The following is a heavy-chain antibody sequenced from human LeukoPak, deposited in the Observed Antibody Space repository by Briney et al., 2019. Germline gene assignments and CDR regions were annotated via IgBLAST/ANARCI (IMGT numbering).Heavy chain of an antibody. CDR3: ARDLGSYDFWSGYWWSGGDY. Sequence: SETLSLACTGSGVSVSSDYWSWIRQPAGKGLEWIGRMYTSGSTSYNPSLKSRVTMSVDTSKNQFSLRLRSVTAADTAVYYCARDLGSYDFWSGYWWSGGDYWGQGTLVTVSS. V-gene: IGHV4-4*07. CDR1: GVSVSSDY. J-gene: IGHJ4*02. CDR2: MYTSGST. D-gene: IGHD3-3*01.